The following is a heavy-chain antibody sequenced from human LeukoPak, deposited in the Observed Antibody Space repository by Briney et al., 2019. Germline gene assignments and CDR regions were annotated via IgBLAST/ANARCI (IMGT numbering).Heavy chain of an antibody. D-gene: IGHD6-19*01. V-gene: IGHV3-30*02. J-gene: IGHJ3*02. CDR3: AKDSSGWHTDAFDI. Sequence: GGSLRLSCAASGFTFSNYVMHWVRQAPGKGLEWVAFIRYDGSYKYYADSVKGRFTISRDNSKNTLYLQMISLRAEDTAVYYCAKDSSGWHTDAFDIWGQGTMVTVSS. CDR1: GFTFSNYV. CDR2: IRYDGSYK.